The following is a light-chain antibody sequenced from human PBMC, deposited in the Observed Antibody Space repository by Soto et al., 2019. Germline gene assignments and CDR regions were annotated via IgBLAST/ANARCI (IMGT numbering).Light chain of an antibody. CDR1: RSVSNN. J-gene: IGKJ1*01. V-gene: IGKV3-15*01. Sequence: EIVMTQSPATLSVSPGEKATLSCRASRSVSNNLAWFQQKPGQVPRLLIYGASNRATGVSARFSGSGSGTEFTLTISSLQSEDFAVYYCQQYHYWWTFGQGTKVEIK. CDR2: GAS. CDR3: QQYHYWWT.